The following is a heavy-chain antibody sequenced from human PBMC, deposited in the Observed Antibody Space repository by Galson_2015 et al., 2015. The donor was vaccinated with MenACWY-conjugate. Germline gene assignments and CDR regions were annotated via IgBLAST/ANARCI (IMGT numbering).Heavy chain of an antibody. CDR2: IIAGNGNT. J-gene: IGHJ4*02. Sequence: LEWMGWIIAGNGNTKFSQNFQGRLTITRDTSANTIYMDLSSLRSEDTAVYYCARNFYASNGYYNYWGQGTLVTVSS. CDR3: ARNFYASNGYYNY. D-gene: IGHD3-3*01. V-gene: IGHV1-3*01.